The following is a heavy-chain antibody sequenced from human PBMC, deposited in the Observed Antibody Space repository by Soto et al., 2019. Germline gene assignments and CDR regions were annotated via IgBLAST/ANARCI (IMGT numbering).Heavy chain of an antibody. V-gene: IGHV4-34*01. CDR3: ARHDWGDYWFFDL. CDR2: INDSGST. CDR1: GGSFSGYY. D-gene: IGHD7-27*01. Sequence: QVQLQQWGAGLLKPSETLSLTCGVYGGSFSGYYWSWIRQPPGKGLEWIGEINDSGSTSYNPSLKSRVTVSVDTSKNQFSLRLNSVTAADTAVYYCARHDWGDYWFFDLWGRGTLVTVSS. J-gene: IGHJ2*01.